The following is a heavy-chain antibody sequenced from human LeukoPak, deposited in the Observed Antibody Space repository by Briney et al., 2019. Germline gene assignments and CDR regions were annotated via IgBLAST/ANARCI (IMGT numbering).Heavy chain of an antibody. CDR3: ARVGGVRGPKNY. V-gene: IGHV3-21*01. Sequence: GGSLRLSCAASGFTFSTYSMNWVRQAPGKGLEWVSSISSSSIYIYYADSVKGRFTISRDNSKNTLYLQMNSLRADDTAVYYCARVGGVRGPKNYWGQGTLVTVSS. CDR1: GFTFSTYS. CDR2: ISSSSIYI. J-gene: IGHJ4*02. D-gene: IGHD3-10*01.